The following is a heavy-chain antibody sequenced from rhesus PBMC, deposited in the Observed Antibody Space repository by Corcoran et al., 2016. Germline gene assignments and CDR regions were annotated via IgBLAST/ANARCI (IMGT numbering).Heavy chain of an antibody. CDR1: GGSLSGGYG. J-gene: IGHJ4*01. CDR3: ARDRSSHFDY. D-gene: IGHD2-15*01. V-gene: IGHV4S7*01. Sequence: QVQLQESGPGLLKPSDTLSLTCAVSGGSLSGGYGWGWILQPPGKGLEWIGSIYSSNWNTYYNPSLKSRVTISTDTSKNQFSLKLSSVTAADTAVYYCARDRSSHFDYWGQGVLVTVSS. CDR2: IYSSNWNT.